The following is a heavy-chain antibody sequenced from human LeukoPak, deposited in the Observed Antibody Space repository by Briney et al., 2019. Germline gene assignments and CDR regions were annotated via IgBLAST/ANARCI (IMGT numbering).Heavy chain of an antibody. V-gene: IGHV4-38-2*02. J-gene: IGHJ4*02. CDR2: IYHSGST. D-gene: IGHD6-13*01. CDR1: GYSISSGYY. Sequence: SETLSLTCTVSGYSISSGYYWGWIRQPPGKGLEWIGSIYHSGSTYYNPSLKSRVTISVDTSKNQFSLKLSSVTAADTAVYYCAKGHRSSWSYFDYWGQGTLVTVSS. CDR3: AKGHRSSWSYFDY.